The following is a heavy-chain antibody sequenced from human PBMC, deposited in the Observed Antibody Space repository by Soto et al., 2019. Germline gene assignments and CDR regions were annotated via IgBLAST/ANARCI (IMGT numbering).Heavy chain of an antibody. CDR2: IVVGSGNT. CDR1: VFTFTSSA. CDR3: AAPSLEYDYIWGSYRLDY. Sequence: SVKVSCKASVFTFTSSAMHWVRQARGQRLEWIGWIVVGSGNTNYAQKFQERVTITRDMSTSTAYMELSSLRSEDTAVYYCAAPSLEYDYIWGSYRLDYWGQGTLVTVSS. D-gene: IGHD3-16*02. J-gene: IGHJ4*02. V-gene: IGHV1-58*02.